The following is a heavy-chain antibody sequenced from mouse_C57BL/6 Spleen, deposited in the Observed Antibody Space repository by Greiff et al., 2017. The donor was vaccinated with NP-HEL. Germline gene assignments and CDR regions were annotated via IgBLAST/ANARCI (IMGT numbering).Heavy chain of an antibody. CDR3: TTSYGSSYGYFDV. V-gene: IGHV14-4*01. CDR1: GFNIKDDY. D-gene: IGHD1-1*01. J-gene: IGHJ1*03. CDR2: IDPENGDT. Sequence: EVQLQQSGAELVRPGASVKLSCTASGFNIKDDYMHWVKQRPEQGLEWIGWIDPENGDTEYASKFQGKATITADTSSNTAYLQLSSLTSEDTAVYYWTTSYGSSYGYFDVWGTGTTVTVSS.